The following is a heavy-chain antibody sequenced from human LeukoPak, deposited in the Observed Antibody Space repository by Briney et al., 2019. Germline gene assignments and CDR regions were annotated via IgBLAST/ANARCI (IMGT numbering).Heavy chain of an antibody. CDR1: GGSISSYY. CDR2: IYYSGST. CDR3: ARDLGVLGPPDVVAAEPGWFDP. Sequence: SETLSLTCTVSGGSISSYYWSWIRQPPGKGLEWIGYIYYSGSTNYNPSLKSRVTISVDTSKNQFSLKLSSVTTADTAVYYCARDLGVLGPPDVVAAEPGWFDPWGQGTLVTVSS. D-gene: IGHD2-15*01. J-gene: IGHJ5*02. V-gene: IGHV4-59*01.